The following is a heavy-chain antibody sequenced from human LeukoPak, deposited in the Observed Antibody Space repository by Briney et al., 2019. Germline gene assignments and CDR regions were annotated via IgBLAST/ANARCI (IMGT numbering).Heavy chain of an antibody. CDR2: IYPGDSES. J-gene: IGHJ3*02. CDR1: EYTFSDYW. Sequence: GESLKISCKGSEYTFSDYWIAWVRQMPGKGLEWMGIIYPGDSESRYSPSFQGQVFISADKSLTTAYLQWHRLQASDTAMYYCARQGAKYNDGLDIWGQGTMVSVSS. CDR3: ARQGAKYNDGLDI. V-gene: IGHV5-51*01. D-gene: IGHD1-1*01.